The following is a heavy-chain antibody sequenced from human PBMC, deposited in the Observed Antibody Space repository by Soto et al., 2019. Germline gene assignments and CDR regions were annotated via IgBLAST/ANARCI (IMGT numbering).Heavy chain of an antibody. D-gene: IGHD2-2*01. V-gene: IGHV1-8*01. J-gene: IGHJ6*03. CDR1: GYTFTSYD. CDR3: ARGNLGYCSSTSCYPMDV. Sequence: ASVKVSCKASGYTFTSYDINWVRQATGQGLEWMGWMNPNSGNTGHAQKFQGRVTMTRNTSISTAYMELSSLRSEDTAVYYCARGNLGYCSSTSCYPMDVWGKGTTVTVSS. CDR2: MNPNSGNT.